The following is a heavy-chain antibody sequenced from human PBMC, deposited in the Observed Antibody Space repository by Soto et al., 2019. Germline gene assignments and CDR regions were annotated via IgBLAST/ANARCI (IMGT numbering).Heavy chain of an antibody. J-gene: IGHJ4*02. CDR2: ISGSGNYT. CDR1: GFTFSTYS. Sequence: GGSLRLSCAASGFTFSTYSMNWVRQAPGKGLEWVSSISGSGNYTHYADFLRGRFTTSRDNAKTSLYLQMNSLRAEDTAVYYCAREGINNYNEYYFDSWGQGTVVTVSS. CDR3: AREGINNYNEYYFDS. D-gene: IGHD4-4*01. V-gene: IGHV3-21*01.